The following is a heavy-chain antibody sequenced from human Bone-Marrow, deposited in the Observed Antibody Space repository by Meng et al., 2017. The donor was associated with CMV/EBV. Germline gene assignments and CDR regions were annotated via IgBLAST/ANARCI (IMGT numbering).Heavy chain of an antibody. Sequence: GGSLRLSCAASGFTFSSYSMNWVRQAPGKGLEWVSSISSSSSYIYYADSVKGRFTISRDNAKNSLYLQMNSLRAEDTAVYYCAVREWDSSSWYGYYYGMDVWGQGTTVTVSS. CDR2: ISSSSSYI. V-gene: IGHV3-21*01. D-gene: IGHD6-13*01. J-gene: IGHJ6*02. CDR1: GFTFSSYS. CDR3: AVREWDSSSWYGYYYGMDV.